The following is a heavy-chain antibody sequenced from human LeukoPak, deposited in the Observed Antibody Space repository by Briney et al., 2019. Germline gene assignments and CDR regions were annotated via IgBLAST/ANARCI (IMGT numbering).Heavy chain of an antibody. CDR2: IRYDGSNK. D-gene: IGHD1-14*01. Sequence: GGSLRLSCEASGFTFSNYGMHWVRQAPGKGLEWVTFIRYDGSNKSYADSVKGRFTISRDNSKNTLYLQMNSLRGLDTAVYYCAKEADHSLDYWGQGTLVTVSS. V-gene: IGHV3-30*02. CDR3: AKEADHSLDY. CDR1: GFTFSNYG. J-gene: IGHJ4*02.